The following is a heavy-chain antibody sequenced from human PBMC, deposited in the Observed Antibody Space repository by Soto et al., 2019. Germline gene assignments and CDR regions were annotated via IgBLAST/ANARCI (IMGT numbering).Heavy chain of an antibody. CDR1: GGSFSGYY. V-gene: IGHV4-34*01. CDR3: ARGKNVQLWLRNYYYGMDV. D-gene: IGHD5-18*01. Sequence: SETLSLTCAVYGGSFSGYYWSWIRQPPGKGLEWIGEINHSGSTNYNPSLKSRVTISVDTSKNQFSLKLSSVTAADTAVYYCARGKNVQLWLRNYYYGMDVWGQGTTVTV. J-gene: IGHJ6*02. CDR2: INHSGST.